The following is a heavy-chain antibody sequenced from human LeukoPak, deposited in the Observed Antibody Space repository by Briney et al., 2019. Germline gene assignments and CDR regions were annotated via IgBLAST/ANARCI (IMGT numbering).Heavy chain of an antibody. CDR2: ISGSGGST. CDR3: AKGDGETHYYYYGMDV. Sequence: GGSLRLSCAASGFTFSSYAMSWVRQAPGKGLEWVSAISGSGGSTYYADSVKGRFTISRDNSKNTLYLQMNSLRAEDTAVYYCAKGDGETHYYYYGMDVWGQGTTVTVSS. D-gene: IGHD4-17*01. CDR1: GFTFSSYA. J-gene: IGHJ6*02. V-gene: IGHV3-23*01.